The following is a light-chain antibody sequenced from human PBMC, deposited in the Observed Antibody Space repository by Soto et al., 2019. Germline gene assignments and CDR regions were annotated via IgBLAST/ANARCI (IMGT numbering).Light chain of an antibody. V-gene: IGLV2-8*01. CDR1: RSDVGGYNY. CDR3: SSYAGSNAVV. J-gene: IGLJ2*01. CDR2: EVT. Sequence: QSALTQPPSASGSPGQSVTISCTGTRSDVGGYNYVSWYQQYPGKAPKLMIYEVTKRPSGVPDRFSGSKSGNTASLTVSGLQAEDEADYYCSSYAGSNAVVFGGGTKLTVL.